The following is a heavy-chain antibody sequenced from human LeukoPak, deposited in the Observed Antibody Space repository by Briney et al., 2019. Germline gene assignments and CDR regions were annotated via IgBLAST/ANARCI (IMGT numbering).Heavy chain of an antibody. CDR3: TRDGDTVLTRGYYYYMDV. V-gene: IGHV3-30*02. Sequence: GGSLRLSCAASGFTFSSYGMHWVRQAPGKGLEWVAFIRYDGSNKYYADSVKGRFTISRDNSKNTLYLQMNSLRAEDTAVYYCTRDGDTVLTRGYYYYMDVWGKGTTVTVSS. J-gene: IGHJ6*03. D-gene: IGHD3-10*01. CDR1: GFTFSSYG. CDR2: IRYDGSNK.